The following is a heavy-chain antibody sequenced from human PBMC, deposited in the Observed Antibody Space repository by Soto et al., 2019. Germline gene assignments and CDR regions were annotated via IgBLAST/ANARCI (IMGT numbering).Heavy chain of an antibody. CDR2: IYPGDSDT. CDR1: GYSFTRFW. V-gene: IGHV5-51*01. CDR3: VRREEYCSSTSCYSIWFDP. J-gene: IGHJ5*02. Sequence: ESLKISCTGSGYSFTRFWIGWVRQMPGKGLEWMGIIYPGDSDTRYSPSFQGQVTISADKSISTAYLQWSSLKASDTAMYYCVRREEYCSSTSCYSIWFDPWGQGTLVTVSS. D-gene: IGHD2-2*01.